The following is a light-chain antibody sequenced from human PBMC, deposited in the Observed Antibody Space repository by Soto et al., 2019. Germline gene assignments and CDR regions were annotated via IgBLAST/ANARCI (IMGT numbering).Light chain of an antibody. J-gene: IGLJ2*01. CDR3: AAWDDSLSAYVV. CDR2: RNN. Sequence: QSVLTQPPSASGTPGQRVTISCSGSSSNIGSNYVYWYQQFPGTAPKLLIYRNNQRPSGVPDRFSGSKSGTSASLAISGLLSEDEADYYCAAWDDSLSAYVVFGGGTKLIVL. CDR1: SSNIGSNY. V-gene: IGLV1-47*01.